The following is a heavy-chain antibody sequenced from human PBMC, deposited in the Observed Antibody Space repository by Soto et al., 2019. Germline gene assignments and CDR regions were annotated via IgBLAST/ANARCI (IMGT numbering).Heavy chain of an antibody. D-gene: IGHD4-17*01. CDR3: ARGVTTTAGDYFDY. V-gene: IGHV1-69*13. Sequence: GASVKVSCKASGGTFSGYAISWVRQAPGQGLEWMGGIIPIFGTANYAQKFQGRVTITADESTSTAYMELSSLRSEDTAVYYCARGVTTTAGDYFDYWGQGTLVTVSS. CDR2: IIPIFGTA. J-gene: IGHJ4*02. CDR1: GGTFSGYA.